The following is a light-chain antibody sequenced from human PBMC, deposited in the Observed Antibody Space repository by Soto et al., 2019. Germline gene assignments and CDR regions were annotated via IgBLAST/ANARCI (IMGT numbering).Light chain of an antibody. J-gene: IGKJ2*01. V-gene: IGKV3-11*01. Sequence: DIVLTPSPAILSLSPGDRATLSCRASQSVSSYLAWYQQKPGQAPRLLIYDASNRATGIPARFTGSGSGTDFTLTISSLEPEDFSVYYCQQRSKWPPYTFGQGTKLEIK. CDR1: QSVSSY. CDR3: QQRSKWPPYT. CDR2: DAS.